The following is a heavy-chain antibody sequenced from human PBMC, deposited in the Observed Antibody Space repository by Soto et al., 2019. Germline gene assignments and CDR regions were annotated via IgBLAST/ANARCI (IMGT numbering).Heavy chain of an antibody. D-gene: IGHD2-21*02. CDR3: ASSIVVVTAAIAFDI. J-gene: IGHJ3*02. V-gene: IGHV4-30-4*01. Sequence: QVQLQESGPGLVKPSQTLSLTCTVSGGSISSGDYYWSWIRQPPGKGLEWIVYIYYSGSTYSNPSLKSRVTKSVDTSKNQFSLKLSSVTAADTAVYYCASSIVVVTAAIAFDIRGQGTMVTVSS. CDR2: IYYSGST. CDR1: GGSISSGDYY.